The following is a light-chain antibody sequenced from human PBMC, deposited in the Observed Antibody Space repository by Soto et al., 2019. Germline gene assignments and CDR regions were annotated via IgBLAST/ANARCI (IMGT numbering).Light chain of an antibody. Sequence: QLVLTQPASVSGSPGQSITISCTGTRSDVGGYNYVSWYQQYPGKAPKLMISDVSERPSGVPDRFSGSKSGNTASLTISGLQAEDEADYYCCSYAGSYAFVVFGGGTKLTVL. CDR3: CSYAGSYAFVV. V-gene: IGLV2-11*01. J-gene: IGLJ2*01. CDR1: RSDVGGYNY. CDR2: DVS.